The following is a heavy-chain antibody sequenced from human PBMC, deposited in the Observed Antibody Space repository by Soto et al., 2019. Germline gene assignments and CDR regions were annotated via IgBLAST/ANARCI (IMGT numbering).Heavy chain of an antibody. V-gene: IGHV4-39*01. D-gene: IGHD6-19*01. J-gene: IGHJ5*01. CDR2: VYASGRT. CDR3: ARHGPTAVAERWFDS. CDR1: GDFISIGSHF. Sequence: SETLSLTCSVSGDFISIGSHFWGWIRQPPGKGLEWIGSVYASGRTYQSTSLKSRVTISVDTSKNQFSLRLTSVTAADTAVYFCARHGPTAVAERWFDSWGQGTLVTVSS.